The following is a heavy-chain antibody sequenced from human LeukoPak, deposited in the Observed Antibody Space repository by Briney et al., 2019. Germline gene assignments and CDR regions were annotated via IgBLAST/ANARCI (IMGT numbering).Heavy chain of an antibody. Sequence: GESLKISCKGSGYTFSSYWIGWVRQMPGEGLEWMGIIYPGDSDTRYSPSLQGQVTISVDTSIGTAYLQWSSLKASDTAIYYCARQNDFRLDYWGQGTLVTVSS. CDR1: GYTFSSYW. D-gene: IGHD3-3*01. CDR3: ARQNDFRLDY. CDR2: IYPGDSDT. V-gene: IGHV5-51*01. J-gene: IGHJ4*02.